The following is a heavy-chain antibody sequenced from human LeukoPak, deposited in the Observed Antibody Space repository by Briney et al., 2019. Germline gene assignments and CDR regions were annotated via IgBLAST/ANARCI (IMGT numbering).Heavy chain of an antibody. CDR1: GYTFTSYA. D-gene: IGHD2-2*02. J-gene: IGHJ6*02. V-gene: IGHV7-4-1*02. CDR3: ARDPRDCSSTSCYTKTYYYYGMDV. Sequence: ASVKVSCKASGYTFTSYAMNWVRQAPGQGLEWMGWINTNTGNPTYAQGFTGRFVFSLDTSVSTAYLQISSLKAEDTAVYYCARDPRDCSSTSCYTKTYYYYGMDVWGQGTTVTVSS. CDR2: INTNTGNP.